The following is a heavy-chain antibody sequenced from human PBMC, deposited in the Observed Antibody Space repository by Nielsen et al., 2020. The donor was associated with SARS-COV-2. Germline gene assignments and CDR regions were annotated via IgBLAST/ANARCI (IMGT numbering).Heavy chain of an antibody. CDR3: ARDLPITLVRGVNRHYYYGMDV. V-gene: IGHV1-18*01. Sequence: WVRQAPGQGLEWMGWISPHNGDTKYAQKVQGRVTMTTDTSTNTVYMELKSLNSDDTATYFCARDLPITLVRGVNRHYYYGMDVWGQGTTVTVSS. CDR2: ISPHNGDT. D-gene: IGHD3-10*01. J-gene: IGHJ6*02.